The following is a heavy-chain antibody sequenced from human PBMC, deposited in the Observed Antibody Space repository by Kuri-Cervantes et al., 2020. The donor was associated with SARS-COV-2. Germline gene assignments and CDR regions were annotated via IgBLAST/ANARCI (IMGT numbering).Heavy chain of an antibody. V-gene: IGHV4-61*02. Sequence: LRLSCTVSGGSISSGSYYWSWIRQPAGKGLEWIGRIYTSGSTNYNPSLKSRVTISVDTSKNQFSQKLSSVTAADTAVYYCARAAKNIYQLEPFDYWGQGTLVTVSS. CDR1: GGSISSGSYY. J-gene: IGHJ4*02. D-gene: IGHD1-1*01. CDR3: ARAAKNIYQLEPFDY. CDR2: IYTSGST.